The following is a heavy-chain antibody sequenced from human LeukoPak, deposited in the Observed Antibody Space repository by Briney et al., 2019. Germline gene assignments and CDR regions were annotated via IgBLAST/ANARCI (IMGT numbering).Heavy chain of an antibody. J-gene: IGHJ6*03. D-gene: IGHD2-2*01. CDR1: GYSFPSYG. CDR3: ARIAVVVPTGIVGSYFNYMDV. CDR2: ISVYNGHT. V-gene: IGHV1-18*01. Sequence: ASVKVSCKASGYSFPSYGITWVRQAPGQGLEWMGRISVYNGHTTYAQNFQGRVTMTTETSTSTAYLEVRSLRSDDTARYYCARIAVVVPTGIVGSYFNYMDVWGEGTTVTVSS.